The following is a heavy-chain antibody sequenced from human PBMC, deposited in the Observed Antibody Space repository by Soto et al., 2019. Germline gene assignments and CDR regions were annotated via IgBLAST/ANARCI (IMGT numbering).Heavy chain of an antibody. V-gene: IGHV1-2*02. Sequence: QVQLVQSGTEVKRPGDSVKVSCKASGYTFTGYYVHWVRQAPGQGLEWMGWINPNSGDTYLAQRFEGGVTMNRDTSIGTAYMELRGLTSDDTAEYYCEKGGAIVAAGTRVYLYNAMDVWGQGTTVTVSS. CDR1: GYTFTGYY. CDR3: EKGGAIVAAGTRVYLYNAMDV. D-gene: IGHD1-26*01. J-gene: IGHJ6*02. CDR2: INPNSGDT.